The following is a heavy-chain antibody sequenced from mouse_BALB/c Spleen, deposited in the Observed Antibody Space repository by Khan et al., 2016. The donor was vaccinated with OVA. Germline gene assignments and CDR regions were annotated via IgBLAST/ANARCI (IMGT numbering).Heavy chain of an antibody. D-gene: IGHD2-14*01. J-gene: IGHJ3*01. CDR1: GYTFTTYT. CDR3: TRERAYYRSDGRFAY. V-gene: IGHV1-4*01. Sequence: VELVESGAELARPGASVKMSCKASGYTFTTYTIHWVKQRPGQGLEWIGYIIPSTDYTNYNQKFKDKATLTADKSSTTAYMQLRSLTSEDSAVYYGTRERAYYRSDGRFAYWGQGTLVTVSA. CDR2: IIPSTDYT.